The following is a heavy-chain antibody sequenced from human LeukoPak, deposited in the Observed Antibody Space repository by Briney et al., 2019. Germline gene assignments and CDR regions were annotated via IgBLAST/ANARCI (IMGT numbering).Heavy chain of an antibody. J-gene: IGHJ4*02. Sequence: SVKVSCKASGGTFSSYAISWVRQAPGRGLEWMGEIIPIFGTANYAQKFQGRVTITTDESTSTAYMELSSLRSEDTAVYYCASPSPAAYSYGYFDYWGQGTLVTVSS. V-gene: IGHV1-69*05. D-gene: IGHD5-18*01. CDR2: IIPIFGTA. CDR3: ASPSPAAYSYGYFDY. CDR1: GGTFSSYA.